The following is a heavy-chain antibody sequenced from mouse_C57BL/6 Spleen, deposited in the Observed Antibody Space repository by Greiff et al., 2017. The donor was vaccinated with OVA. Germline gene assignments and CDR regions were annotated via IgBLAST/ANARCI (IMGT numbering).Heavy chain of an antibody. V-gene: IGHV5-4*01. CDR3: ARDHPGYGYFDY. J-gene: IGHJ2*01. CDR2: ISDGGSYT. Sequence: EVMLVESGGGLVKPGGSLKLSCAASGFTFSSYAMSWVRQTPEKRLEWVATISDGGSYTYYPDNVKGRFTISRDNAKNNLYLQMSHLKSEDTAMYYCARDHPGYGYFDYWGQGTTLTVSS. CDR1: GFTFSSYA. D-gene: IGHD3-1*01.